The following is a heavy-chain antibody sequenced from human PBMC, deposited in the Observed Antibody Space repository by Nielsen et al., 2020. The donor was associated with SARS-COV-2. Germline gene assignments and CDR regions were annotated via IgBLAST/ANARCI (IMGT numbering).Heavy chain of an antibody. CDR1: GFRFTSYS. CDR2: ITMSGAYM. D-gene: IGHD6-25*01. CDR3: ARDQDRGAATSNWYFDL. J-gene: IGHJ2*01. V-gene: IGHV3-21*06. Sequence: GGSLRLSCAASGFRFTSYSMNWVRQAPGKGLEWVASITMSGAYMYYADSVRGRFTVSRDNAENSLYLQMNSLRDEDTAVYYCARDQDRGAATSNWYFDLWGRGTLVIVSS.